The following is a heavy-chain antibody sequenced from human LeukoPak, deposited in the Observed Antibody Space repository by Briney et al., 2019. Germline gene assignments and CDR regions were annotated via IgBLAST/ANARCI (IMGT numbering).Heavy chain of an antibody. J-gene: IGHJ4*02. CDR2: IRYDGDNK. CDR1: GFTFSTYG. V-gene: IGHV3-30*02. Sequence: GGSLRLSCAASGFTFSTYGMHWVRQAPGKGLEWVAFIRYDGDNKYYADSVKGRFTISRDNSKNTLYLQMSSLRAEDTAVYYCAKVRDGWASTSSSDYWGQGTLVTVSS. CDR3: AKVRDGWASTSSSDY. D-gene: IGHD6-6*01.